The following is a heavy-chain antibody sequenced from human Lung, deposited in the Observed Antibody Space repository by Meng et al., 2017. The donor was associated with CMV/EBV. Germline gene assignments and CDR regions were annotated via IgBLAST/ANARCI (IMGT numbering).Heavy chain of an antibody. D-gene: IGHD3-10*01. V-gene: IGHV4-38-2*02. J-gene: IGHJ4*02. CDR2: IYHSGST. CDR1: GYSISSGYY. CDR3: ARGIYGSVDY. Sequence: SXTXSLTCTVSGYSISSGYYWGWIRQPPGKGLEWIGSIYHSGSTYYNPSLKSRVTISVDTSKNQLSLRLSSVTAADTAMYYCARGIYGSVDYWGQGTLVTVSS.